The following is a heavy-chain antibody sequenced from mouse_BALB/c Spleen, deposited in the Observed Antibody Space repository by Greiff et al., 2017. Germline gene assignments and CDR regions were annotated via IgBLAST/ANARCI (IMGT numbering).Heavy chain of an antibody. CDR1: GFSLTGYG. V-gene: IGHV2-6-7*01. J-gene: IGHJ4*01. CDR3: ARDQKGSNSSGYVGAMDY. CDR2: IWGDGST. Sequence: QVQLKESGPGLVAPSQSLSITCTVSGFSLTGYGVNWVRQPPGKGLEWLGMIWGDGSTDYNSALKSRLSISKDNSKSQVFLKMNSLQTDDTARYYCARDQKGSNSSGYVGAMDYWGQGTSVTVSS. D-gene: IGHD3-1*01.